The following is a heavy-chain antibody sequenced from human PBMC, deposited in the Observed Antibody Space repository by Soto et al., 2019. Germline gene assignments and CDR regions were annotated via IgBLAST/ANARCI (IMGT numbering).Heavy chain of an antibody. CDR2: IYYGGST. D-gene: IGHD5-12*01. CDR1: GGSISSSSYH. CDR3: ARGHSGYDHGLFDY. J-gene: IGHJ4*02. V-gene: IGHV4-39*01. Sequence: ETLSLTCTVSGGSISSSSYHWGWIRQPPGKGLEWIGSIYYGGSTYYNPSLKSRVTISVDMSKKQFSLKLSSVTAADTAVYYCARGHSGYDHGLFDYWGQGTLVTVS.